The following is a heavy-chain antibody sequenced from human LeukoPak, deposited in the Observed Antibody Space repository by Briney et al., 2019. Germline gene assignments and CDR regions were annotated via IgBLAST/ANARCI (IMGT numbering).Heavy chain of an antibody. Sequence: ASVKVSCKPSGYTFTGYYMHRLRQAPGQGLEWMGWINLKSGATNYAQKFQGRVMMTRDTSISTGYMELSRLRYDDTAVYYCASWAGGSAPVASFDYWGQGTLVTVSS. V-gene: IGHV1-2*02. CDR3: ASWAGGSAPVASFDY. CDR1: GYTFTGYY. J-gene: IGHJ4*02. CDR2: INLKSGAT. D-gene: IGHD3-10*01.